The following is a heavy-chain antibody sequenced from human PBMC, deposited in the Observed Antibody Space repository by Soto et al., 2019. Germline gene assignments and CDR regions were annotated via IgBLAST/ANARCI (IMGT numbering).Heavy chain of an antibody. V-gene: IGHV3-74*01. J-gene: IGHJ4*02. CDR3: ARVAKGQWLVDY. Sequence: EVQLVESGGGLVQPGGSLRLSCAASGFTFNTYWLHWVRQAPGKGLVWVSRVNMDGSTTTYADSVRGRFTISRDNAKDTVYLEMNSLRDEDMAVYYCARVAKGQWLVDYWGQGTLVTVSS. CDR2: VNMDGSTT. CDR1: GFTFNTYW. D-gene: IGHD6-19*01.